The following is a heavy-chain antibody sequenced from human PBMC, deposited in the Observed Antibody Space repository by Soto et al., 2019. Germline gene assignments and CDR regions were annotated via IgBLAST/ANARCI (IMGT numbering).Heavy chain of an antibody. CDR2: VNPDSGGT. V-gene: IGHV1-2*02. CDR3: VTDWGTALTEGVDP. J-gene: IGHJ5*02. D-gene: IGHD3-9*01. Sequence: QVQLVQSGAEVKKPGASVRLSCKASGYRFTGHYVHWVRQAPGQGLEWMGWVNPDSGGTHYAQMFQGRVTMIRDILISTANMELSRLKSDDTAMYCCVTDWGTALTEGVDPWGQGTLVIVSS. CDR1: GYRFTGHY.